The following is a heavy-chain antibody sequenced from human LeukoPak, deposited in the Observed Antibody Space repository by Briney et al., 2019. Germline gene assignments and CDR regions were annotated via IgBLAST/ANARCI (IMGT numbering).Heavy chain of an antibody. V-gene: IGHV3-23*01. CDR1: GFTFSSLA. J-gene: IGHJ5*02. CDR2: ISGSGGST. Sequence: PGGSLRLSCAASGFTFSSLAMSWVRQAPGKGLEWLSAISGSGGSTYYADSVKGRFTISRDNSKNTLYLQMNSLRAEDTAVYYCAKDRVWFGELFRLCHWFDPWGQGTLVTVSS. CDR3: AKDRVWFGELFRLCHWFDP. D-gene: IGHD3-10*01.